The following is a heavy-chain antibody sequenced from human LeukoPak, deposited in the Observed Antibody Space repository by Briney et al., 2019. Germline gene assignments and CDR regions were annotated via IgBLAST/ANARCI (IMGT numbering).Heavy chain of an antibody. D-gene: IGHD6-19*01. CDR1: GFTFSNHA. CDR3: AKRIAVAGTQIFDY. J-gene: IGHJ4*02. V-gene: IGHV3-23*01. CDR2: ISGGGVAI. Sequence: GGSLRLSCAASGFTFSNHAMSWVRQAPGKGLQWVSAISGGGVAIYYADSVKGRFTISRDNSKNTLYLQMDSLRAEDTALYYCAKRIAVAGTQIFDYWGQGTLVTVSS.